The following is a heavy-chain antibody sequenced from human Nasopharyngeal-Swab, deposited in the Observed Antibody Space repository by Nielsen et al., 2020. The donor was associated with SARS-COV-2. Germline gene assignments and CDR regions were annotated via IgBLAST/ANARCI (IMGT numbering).Heavy chain of an antibody. CDR2: ISYDGSNK. CDR3: ANERPYVGGNY. Sequence: GGSLRLSCAAFGFTFSSYGMHWVRQAPGKGLEWVAVISYDGSNKYYADSVKGRFTISRDNSKNTLYLQMNSLRAEDTAVYYCANERPYVGGNYWGQGTLVTVSS. CDR1: GFTFSSYG. D-gene: IGHD3-16*01. J-gene: IGHJ4*02. V-gene: IGHV3-30*18.